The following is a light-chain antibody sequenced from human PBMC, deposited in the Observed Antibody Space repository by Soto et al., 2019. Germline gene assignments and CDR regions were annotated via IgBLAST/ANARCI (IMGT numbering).Light chain of an antibody. CDR3: QTWGTGIVV. Sequence: QSVLTQSPSASASLGASVKLTCTLSSGHSSYAIAWHQQQPEKGPRYLMKLNSDGSHSKGDGIPGRFSGSSSGAERYLTISSLQSEDEADYYCQTWGTGIVVFGGGTTLTVL. J-gene: IGLJ2*01. CDR2: LNSDGSH. V-gene: IGLV4-69*01. CDR1: SGHSSYA.